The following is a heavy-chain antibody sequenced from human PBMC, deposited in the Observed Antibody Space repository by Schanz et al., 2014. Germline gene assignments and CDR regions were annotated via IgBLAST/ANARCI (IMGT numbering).Heavy chain of an antibody. D-gene: IGHD4-17*01. CDR3: ARDAVTSVLTPGFYY. CDR1: GFTFSNHA. V-gene: IGHV3-7*03. Sequence: EVHLLESGGGLVQPGGSLRLSCAASGFTFSNHALSWVRQAPGKGLEWVANIGYDGSEKYYVDSVKGRFTISRDNSKDTLYLHMNNLRAEDAAIYYCARDAVTSVLTPGFYYWGQGTLVTVSS. J-gene: IGHJ4*02. CDR2: IGYDGSEK.